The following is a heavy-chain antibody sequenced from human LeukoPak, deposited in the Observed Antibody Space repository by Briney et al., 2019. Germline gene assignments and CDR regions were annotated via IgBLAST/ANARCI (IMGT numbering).Heavy chain of an antibody. Sequence: GGSLRLSCAASGFTLSSNYMSWVRQAPGKGLEWVSGIYSGGSTYYADSVKGRFTIPRDNSKHTLYLQMNSLRAEDTAVYYCARGEGYYDSSCYYPFSHWGQGTLVTVSS. CDR2: IYSGGST. V-gene: IGHV3-53*01. D-gene: IGHD3-22*01. J-gene: IGHJ4*02. CDR3: ARGEGYYDSSCYYPFSH. CDR1: GFTLSSNY.